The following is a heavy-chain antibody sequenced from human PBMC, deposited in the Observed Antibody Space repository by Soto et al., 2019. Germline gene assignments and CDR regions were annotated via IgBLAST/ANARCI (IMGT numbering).Heavy chain of an antibody. CDR2: ISGSGGST. V-gene: IGHV3-23*01. Sequence: PGGSLRLSCAASGFTFSSYAMSWVRQAPGKGLEWVSAISGSGGSTYYADSVKGRFTISRDNSKNTLYLQMNSLRAEDTAVYYCAKPILRYFSFSGIMAYWGQGTLVTVSS. D-gene: IGHD3-9*01. CDR1: GFTFSSYA. CDR3: AKPILRYFSFSGIMAY. J-gene: IGHJ4*02.